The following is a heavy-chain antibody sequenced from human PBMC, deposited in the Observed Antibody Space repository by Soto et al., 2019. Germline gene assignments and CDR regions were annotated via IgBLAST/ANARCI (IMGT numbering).Heavy chain of an antibody. CDR3: AISQDRGGRTTFIY. CDR1: GFTFDDNA. V-gene: IGHV3-9*01. Sequence: GGSLRLSCAVSGFTFDDNAMHWVRQAPEKGLGWVSGINWKSDIGYADSVKGRFTISRDNAENSLYLQMNSLRAEDTALYYCAISQDRGGRTTFIYWGQGXQVTVYS. CDR2: INWKSDI. J-gene: IGHJ4*02. D-gene: IGHD3-16*01.